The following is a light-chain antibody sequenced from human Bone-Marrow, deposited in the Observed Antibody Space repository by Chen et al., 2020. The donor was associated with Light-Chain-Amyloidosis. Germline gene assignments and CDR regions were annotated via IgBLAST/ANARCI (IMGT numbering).Light chain of an antibody. J-gene: IGKJ1*01. CDR2: GAS. CDR1: QSVSIN. CDR3: QQYNNWVT. Sequence: EIVMTQSPATLSVSPGERATLSCRASQSVSINLAWYQQKPGQAPRLLIYGASTRATGIPARFSGSGYGTEFTLTISSLQSEDFAVYYCQQYNNWVTFGQGTKVEIK. V-gene: IGKV3-15*01.